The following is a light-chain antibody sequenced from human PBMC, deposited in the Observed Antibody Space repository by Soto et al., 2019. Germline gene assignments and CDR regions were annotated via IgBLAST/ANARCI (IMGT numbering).Light chain of an antibody. V-gene: IGKV3D-11*02. CDR2: EAS. CDR3: QQRSDWQWT. Sequence: EIGMTQSPSTVSGYPGERATLSCRASQSVSSNLAWYQQKPGQAPRLLMYEASNRATGIPARFSGGGSGTDSTLTISSLEPEDFVVYYCQQRSDWQWTFGQGTKVDNK. CDR1: QSVSSN. J-gene: IGKJ1*01.